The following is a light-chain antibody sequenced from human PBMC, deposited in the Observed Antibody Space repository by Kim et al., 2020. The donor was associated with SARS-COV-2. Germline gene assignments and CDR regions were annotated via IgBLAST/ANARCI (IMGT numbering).Light chain of an antibody. CDR2: EVS. CDR3: NSYAGSNTLV. Sequence: QSALTQPASVSVSPGQSITISCTGTSSDIGAYNYVSWYRQHPGRAPTLMIYEVSERPSGISSRFSGSKSGNTASLTISGLQAEDEADYYCNSYAGSNTLVFGSGTKVTVL. V-gene: IGLV2-14*03. J-gene: IGLJ1*01. CDR1: SSDIGAYNY.